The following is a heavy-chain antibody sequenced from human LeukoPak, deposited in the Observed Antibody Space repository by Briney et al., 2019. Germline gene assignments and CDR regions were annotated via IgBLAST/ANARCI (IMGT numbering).Heavy chain of an antibody. Sequence: GGSLRLSCAASGFTFSSYAMSWVRQAPGKGLEWVSAISGGGGSTYYADSVKGRFTISRDNSKNTLYLQMNSLRAEDTAVYYCAKDNSILLWFGELIDYWGQGPLVTVSS. CDR2: ISGGGGST. CDR3: AKDNSILLWFGELIDY. J-gene: IGHJ4*02. D-gene: IGHD3-10*01. CDR1: GFTFSSYA. V-gene: IGHV3-23*01.